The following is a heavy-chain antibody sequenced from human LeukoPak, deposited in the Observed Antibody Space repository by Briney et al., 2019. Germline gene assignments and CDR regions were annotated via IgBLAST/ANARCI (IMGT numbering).Heavy chain of an antibody. CDR3: ARAQNYHDRSGYSDDTFDV. Sequence: ASVKVSCKASGYTFTDNYIHWVRQAPGQGLEWMGRVKPDSGGINYAQKFQGRVTMTRDTSINTAFVELRRLRSDDTATYYCARAQNYHDRSGYSDDTFDVWGHGTMITVSS. CDR1: GYTFTDNY. J-gene: IGHJ3*01. V-gene: IGHV1-2*06. CDR2: VKPDSGGI. D-gene: IGHD3-22*01.